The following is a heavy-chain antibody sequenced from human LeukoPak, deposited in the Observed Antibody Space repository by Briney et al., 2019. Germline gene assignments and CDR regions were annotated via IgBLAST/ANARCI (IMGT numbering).Heavy chain of an antibody. Sequence: PSETLSLTCTISSDSLANYYWSWIRQPPGKGLEWIGEIYFTGNTNYNPSTKSRFTIPLDRSKNQISLKLSSVTAADTAVYYCARHLWSEYHKFDYWGQGTLVTVSS. V-gene: IGHV4-59*01. CDR3: ARHLWSEYHKFDY. D-gene: IGHD3-3*01. J-gene: IGHJ4*02. CDR1: SDSLANYY. CDR2: IYFTGNT.